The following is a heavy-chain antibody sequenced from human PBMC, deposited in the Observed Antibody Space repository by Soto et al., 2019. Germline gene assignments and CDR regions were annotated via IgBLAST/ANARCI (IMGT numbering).Heavy chain of an antibody. CDR2: ISWNSGSI. D-gene: IGHD3-3*01. Sequence: EVQRVESGGGLVQPGRSLRLSCAASGFTFDDYAMHWVRQAPGKGLEWVSGISWNSGSIGYADSVKGRFTISRDNAKNSLYLQMNSLRAEDTALYYCAKDRTVTIFGVVDYWGQGTLVTVSS. CDR1: GFTFDDYA. J-gene: IGHJ4*02. CDR3: AKDRTVTIFGVVDY. V-gene: IGHV3-9*01.